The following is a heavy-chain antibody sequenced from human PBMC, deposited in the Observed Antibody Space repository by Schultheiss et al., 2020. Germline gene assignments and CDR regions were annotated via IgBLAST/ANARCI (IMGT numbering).Heavy chain of an antibody. J-gene: IGHJ3*02. V-gene: IGHV4-59*01. CDR1: GGSITGYY. CDR3: ARGRYDYGDYDAFDI. Sequence: SQTLSLTCTVSGGSITGYYWSWIRQPPGKGLEWIGYIYYSGSTNYNPSLKSRVTISVDTSKNQFSLKLSSVTAADTAVYYCARGRYDYGDYDAFDIWGQGTMVTVSS. D-gene: IGHD4-17*01. CDR2: IYYSGST.